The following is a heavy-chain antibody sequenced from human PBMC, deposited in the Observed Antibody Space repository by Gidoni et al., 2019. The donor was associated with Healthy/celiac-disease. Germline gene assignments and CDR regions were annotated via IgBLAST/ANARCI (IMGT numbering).Heavy chain of an antibody. CDR1: GFTFSSYE. V-gene: IGHV3-48*03. D-gene: IGHD1-26*01. J-gene: IGHJ1*01. CDR2: ISSSGSTI. Sequence: EVQLVESGGGLVQPGGSLRLSCAASGFTFSSYEMNWVRQAPGKGLEWVSYISSSGSTIYYADSVKGRFTISRDNAKNSLYLQMNSLRAEDTAVYYCARASGVGATDFQHWGQGTLVTVSS. CDR3: ARASGVGATDFQH.